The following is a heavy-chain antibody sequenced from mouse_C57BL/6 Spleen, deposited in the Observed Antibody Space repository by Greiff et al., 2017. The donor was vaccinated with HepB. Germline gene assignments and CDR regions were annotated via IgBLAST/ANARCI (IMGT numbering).Heavy chain of an antibody. CDR3: ARDSNCLAWFAY. J-gene: IGHJ3*01. CDR2: IYPGDGDT. D-gene: IGHD2-5*01. Sequence: QVQLQQSGPELVKPGASVKISCKASGYAFSSSWMNWVKQRPGKGLEWIGRIYPGDGDTNYNGKFKGKATLTADKSSSTAYMQLSSLTSEDSAVYFCARDSNCLAWFAYWGQGTLVTVSA. CDR1: GYAFSSSW. V-gene: IGHV1-82*01.